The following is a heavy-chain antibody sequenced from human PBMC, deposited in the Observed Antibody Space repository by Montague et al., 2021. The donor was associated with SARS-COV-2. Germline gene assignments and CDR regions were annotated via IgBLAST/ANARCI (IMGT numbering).Heavy chain of an antibody. J-gene: IGHJ5*02. CDR1: GYSFPTYW. CDR3: ARDTIYGSGSYKYFDP. V-gene: IGHV5-51*03. Sequence: QSGAEVKKPGESLKISCKASGYSFPTYWIGWVRQMPGKGVEWMGAIYPRDSDTRYSPSFQGQVTISVDKSISTAYLQWSSLKASDTAMYYCARDTIYGSGSYKYFDPWGQGTLVTVSS. CDR2: IYPRDSDT. D-gene: IGHD3-10*01.